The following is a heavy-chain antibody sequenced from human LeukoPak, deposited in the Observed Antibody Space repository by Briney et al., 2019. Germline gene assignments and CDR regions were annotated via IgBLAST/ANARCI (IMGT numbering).Heavy chain of an antibody. CDR2: IYYSGST. J-gene: IGHJ4*02. CDR3: ARPHVSGSSGWVPYYFDY. V-gene: IGHV4-39*01. D-gene: IGHD6-19*01. Sequence: SETLSLTCTVSGGSISSSSYYWGWIRQPPGKGLEWIGRIYYSGSTYYNPSLKSRVTISVDTSKNQFSLKLSSVTAADTAVYYCARPHVSGSSGWVPYYFDYWGQGTLVTVSS. CDR1: GGSISSSSYY.